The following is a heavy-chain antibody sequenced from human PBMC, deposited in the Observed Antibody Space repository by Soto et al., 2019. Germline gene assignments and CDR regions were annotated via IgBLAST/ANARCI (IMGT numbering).Heavy chain of an antibody. CDR2: ISAGGGRT. Sequence: GGSLRLSCAASGFTVSSNYMSWVRQAPGKGPEWVSSISAGGGRTYYADSVKGRLTISRDNPKNTLYLQMNSLRAEDTAVYYCAKGYYYDSSGYLDYWGQGTLVTVSS. CDR3: AKGYYYDSSGYLDY. V-gene: IGHV3-23*01. D-gene: IGHD3-22*01. J-gene: IGHJ4*02. CDR1: GFTVSSNY.